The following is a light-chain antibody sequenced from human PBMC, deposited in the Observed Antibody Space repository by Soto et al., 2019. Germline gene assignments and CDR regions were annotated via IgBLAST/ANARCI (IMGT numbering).Light chain of an antibody. CDR3: AAWDDSLNVLYV. CDR1: SSNIGSNS. Sequence: QSVLTQPPSASGTPGQRVTISCSGSSSNIGSNSVNWYQQLPGTAPKFLIYSNNQRPSGVPDRFSGSKSGTSASPAISGLQSEDEADYYCAAWDDSLNVLYVFGTGTKLTVL. CDR2: SNN. J-gene: IGLJ1*01. V-gene: IGLV1-44*01.